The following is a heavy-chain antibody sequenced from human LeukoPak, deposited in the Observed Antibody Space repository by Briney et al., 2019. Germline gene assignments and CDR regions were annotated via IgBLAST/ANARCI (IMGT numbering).Heavy chain of an antibody. D-gene: IGHD6-13*01. J-gene: IGHJ6*03. CDR1: GGSISSYY. Sequence: PSETLSLTCTVSGGSISSYYWSWIRQPPGKGLEWIGYIYTSGSTNYNPSLKSRVTISVDTSKNQFSLKLGSVTAADTAVYYCARRAAAKTYYYYYMDVWGKGTTVTVSS. CDR3: ARRAAAKTYYYYYMDV. CDR2: IYTSGST. V-gene: IGHV4-4*09.